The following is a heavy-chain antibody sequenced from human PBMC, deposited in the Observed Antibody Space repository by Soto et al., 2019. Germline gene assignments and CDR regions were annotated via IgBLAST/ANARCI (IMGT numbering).Heavy chain of an antibody. D-gene: IGHD6-6*01. CDR3: ARGQQLVANWLDP. CDR2: ISSTGSTP. J-gene: IGHJ5*02. V-gene: IGHV3-11*01. Sequence: PGGSVKLSCAASGFPFSDSYMAWIRQAPGKGLEEIATISSTGSTPFYADSVKGRFTISRDNAQISLYLEMNNQRAEDTAVYYCARGQQLVANWLDPWGQGILVTVSS. CDR1: GFPFSDSY.